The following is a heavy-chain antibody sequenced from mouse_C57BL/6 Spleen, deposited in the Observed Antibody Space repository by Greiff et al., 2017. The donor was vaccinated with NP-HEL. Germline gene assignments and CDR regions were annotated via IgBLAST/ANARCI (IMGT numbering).Heavy chain of an antibody. J-gene: IGHJ2*01. V-gene: IGHV5-17*01. CDR1: GFTFSDYG. CDR3: ARASLGTSYYFDY. CDR2: ISSGSSTI. Sequence: DVHLVESGGGLVKPGGSLKLSCAASGFTFSDYGMHWVRQAPEKGLEWVAYISSGSSTIYYADTVKGRFTISRDNAKNTLFLQMTSLRSEDTAMYYCARASLGTSYYFDYWGQGTTLTVSS. D-gene: IGHD3-3*01.